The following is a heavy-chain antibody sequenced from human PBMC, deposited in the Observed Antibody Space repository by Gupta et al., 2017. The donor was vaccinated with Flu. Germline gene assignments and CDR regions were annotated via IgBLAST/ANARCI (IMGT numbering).Heavy chain of an antibody. J-gene: IGHJ4*02. V-gene: IGHV3-23*01. CDR1: GFTFSSYA. CDR2: ISGSGGST. D-gene: IGHD6-19*01. Sequence: EVQLLESGGGLVQPGGSLRLSCAASGFTFSSYAMSWVRQAPGKGLEWVSAISGSGGSTYYADSVKGRFTISRDNSKNTLYLQMNSLRAEDTAVYYCAITAYSSGWTAGNIFDYWGQGTLVTVSS. CDR3: AITAYSSGWTAGNIFDY.